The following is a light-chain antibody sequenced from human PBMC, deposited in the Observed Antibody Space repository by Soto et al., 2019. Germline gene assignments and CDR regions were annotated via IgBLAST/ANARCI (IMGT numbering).Light chain of an antibody. CDR3: HQYYKWPLT. CDR2: DAS. CDR1: QSVINN. Sequence: EVVMTQSPGTLSVSPGERATLSCRASQSVINNLAWYQQKPGQAPSLLIYDASTRATGIPARFSGSGSGTEFTLTISSLQSQDFAVYYCHQYYKWPLTFGGGTKVEI. J-gene: IGKJ4*01. V-gene: IGKV3-15*01.